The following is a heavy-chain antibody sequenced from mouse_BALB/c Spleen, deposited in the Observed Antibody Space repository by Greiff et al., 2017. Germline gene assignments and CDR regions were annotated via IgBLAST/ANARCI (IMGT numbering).Heavy chain of an antibody. CDR1: GYTFTSYV. Sequence: VQLQQSGPELVKPGASVKMSCKASGYTFTSYVMHWVKQKPGQGLEWIGYINPYNDGTKYSEKFKGKATLTSDKSSSTAYMELSSLTSEDSAVYYCARFPYDGYYVYYAMDYWGQGTSVTVSS. V-gene: IGHV1-14*01. CDR2: INPYNDGT. J-gene: IGHJ4*01. CDR3: ARFPYDGYYVYYAMDY. D-gene: IGHD2-3*01.